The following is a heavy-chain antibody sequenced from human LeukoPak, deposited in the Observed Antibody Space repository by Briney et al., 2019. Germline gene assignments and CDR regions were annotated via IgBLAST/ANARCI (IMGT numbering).Heavy chain of an antibody. CDR1: GGSISNTSYY. D-gene: IGHD3-9*01. CDR3: ASQYYDILTGYPYYFDY. CDR2: IYYSGIT. Sequence: SESLSLTCTVSGGSISNTSYYWGWIRQPPGKGLEWIGAIYYSGITCFNPPLKSRVTMSVDTSENQFFLKLSSVTAADTAVYYCASQYYDILTGYPYYFDYWGQGTLVTVSS. V-gene: IGHV4-39*01. J-gene: IGHJ4*02.